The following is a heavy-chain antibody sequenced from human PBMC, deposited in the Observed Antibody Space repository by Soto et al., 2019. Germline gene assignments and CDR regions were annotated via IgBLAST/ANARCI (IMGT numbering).Heavy chain of an antibody. J-gene: IGHJ4*02. V-gene: IGHV3-21*04. Sequence: GGSLRLSCAASGFTFSNYNMSWVRQAPGKGLEWVSFISSSSSSHIYYADSVKGRFTISRDNAKNSLYLQMNSLRAEDTAVYYCLCGGDCLAWGYWGQGTLVTVSS. CDR2: ISSSSSSHI. D-gene: IGHD2-21*02. CDR3: LCGGDCLAWGY. CDR1: GFTFSNYN.